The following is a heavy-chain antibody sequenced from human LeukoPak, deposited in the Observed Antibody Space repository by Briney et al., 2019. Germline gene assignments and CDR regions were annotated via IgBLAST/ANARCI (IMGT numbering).Heavy chain of an antibody. V-gene: IGHV3-48*01. CDR3: AGSIFGVVPDLL. D-gene: IGHD3-3*01. Sequence: GGSLRLSCAASGFTFSSYSMNWVRQAPGKGLEWVSYISSSSSTIYYADSVKGRFTISRDNAKNSLYLQMNSLRGEDTAVYYCAGSIFGVVPDLLWGQGTLDTV. CDR2: ISSSSSTI. J-gene: IGHJ4*02. CDR1: GFTFSSYS.